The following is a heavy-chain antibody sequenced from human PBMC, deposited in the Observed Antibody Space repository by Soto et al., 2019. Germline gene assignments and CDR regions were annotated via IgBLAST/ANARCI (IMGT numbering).Heavy chain of an antibody. CDR3: ASQKDTDFWSGYRRIYYFDY. V-gene: IGHV4-39*01. CDR2: IYYSGST. J-gene: IGHJ4*02. D-gene: IGHD3-3*01. Sequence: SETLSLTCTVSGGSISSSSYYWGWIRQPPGKGLEWIGSIYYSGSTYYNPSLKSRVTISVDTSKNQFSLKLSSVTAADTAVYYCASQKDTDFWSGYRRIYYFDYWGQGTLVTVSS. CDR1: GGSISSSSYY.